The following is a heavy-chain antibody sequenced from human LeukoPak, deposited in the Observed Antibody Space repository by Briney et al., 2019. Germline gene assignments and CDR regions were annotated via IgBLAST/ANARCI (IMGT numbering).Heavy chain of an antibody. CDR1: GFTFSGYT. V-gene: IGHV3-30*04. Sequence: GRSLRLSCAGSGFTFSGYTIHWVRQAPAKGLEWVAVISYDGSNKYYTDSVKGRFSISRDNSKNTLYLQMNSLRAEDTAVYYCAKDPGYCSGGSCYYFDYWGQGTLVTVSS. CDR3: AKDPGYCSGGSCYYFDY. D-gene: IGHD2-15*01. J-gene: IGHJ4*02. CDR2: ISYDGSNK.